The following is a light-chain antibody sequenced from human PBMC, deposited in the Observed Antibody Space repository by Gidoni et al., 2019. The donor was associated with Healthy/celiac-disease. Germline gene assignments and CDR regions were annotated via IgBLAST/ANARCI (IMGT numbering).Light chain of an antibody. Sequence: IVFTQSPATLSLSPRARATLSCRASQSVSSSLAWYQQKPGQAPRLLIYDASNRATGIPARFSGSGSGTDFTLTISSLEPEDFAVYYCQQRSNWPPLFTFGPGTKVDIK. CDR3: QQRSNWPPLFT. CDR2: DAS. J-gene: IGKJ3*01. CDR1: QSVSSS. V-gene: IGKV3-11*01.